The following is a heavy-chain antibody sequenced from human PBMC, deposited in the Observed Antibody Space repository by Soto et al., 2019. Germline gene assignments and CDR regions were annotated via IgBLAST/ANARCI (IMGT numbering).Heavy chain of an antibody. CDR1: GLTFGIYA. J-gene: IGHJ4*02. D-gene: IGHD3-3*01. V-gene: IGHV3-23*01. CDR3: AKHYDRTLGS. CDR2: ISADGDST. Sequence: EVQLLESGGGLVQPGGSLRLSCAASGLTFGIYAMSWVRQAPGKGLEWVSSISADGDSTYYTDSVKGRFTISRDNSRNTLFLQLKSLRAEDTAVYYCAKHYDRTLGSWGQGTLVTVSS.